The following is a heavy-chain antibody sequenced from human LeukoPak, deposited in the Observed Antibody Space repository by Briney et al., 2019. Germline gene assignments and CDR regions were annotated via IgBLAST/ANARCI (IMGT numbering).Heavy chain of an antibody. Sequence: SETLSLTCTVSGGSISSYYWSWIRQPPGKGLEWIGYIYTSGSTNYNPSLKSRVTMSVDTSKNQFSLKLSSVTAADTAVYYCARGGYSYGSVNWFDPWGQGTLVTVSS. CDR2: IYTSGST. CDR1: GGSISSYY. J-gene: IGHJ5*02. D-gene: IGHD5-18*01. V-gene: IGHV4-4*08. CDR3: ARGGYSYGSVNWFDP.